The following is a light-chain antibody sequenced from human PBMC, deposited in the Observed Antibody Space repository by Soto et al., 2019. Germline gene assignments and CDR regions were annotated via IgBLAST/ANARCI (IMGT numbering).Light chain of an antibody. CDR3: QHYGSSLPVT. CDR2: GAS. J-gene: IGKJ1*01. V-gene: IGKV3-20*01. CDR1: QRVADTY. Sequence: EIVLSQSPGTLSLSPGERATLSCRASQRVADTYLAWYQQKPGQAPRLLIYGASRRATGIPERFSGSGSETDFTHTISRLEPEDFAVFYCQHYGSSLPVTVGQGTRVELK.